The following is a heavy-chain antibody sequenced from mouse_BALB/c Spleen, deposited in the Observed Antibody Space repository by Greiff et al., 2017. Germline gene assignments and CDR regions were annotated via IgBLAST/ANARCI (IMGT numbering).Heavy chain of an antibody. CDR2: IDPANGNT. CDR3: ARNLYYAMDD. D-gene: IGHD5-1*01. CDR1: GFNIKDTY. Sequence: EVQLQQSGAELVKPGASVKLSCTASGFNIKDTYMHWVKQRPEQGLEWIGRIDPANGNTKYDPKFQGKATITADTSSNTAYLQLSSLTSEDTAVYYCARNLYYAMDDWGQGTSVTVSS. V-gene: IGHV14-3*02. J-gene: IGHJ4*01.